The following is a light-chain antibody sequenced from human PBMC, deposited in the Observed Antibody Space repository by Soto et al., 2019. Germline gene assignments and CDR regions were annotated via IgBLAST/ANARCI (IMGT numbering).Light chain of an antibody. CDR3: LTYNRCLWT. Sequence: DIQMTQSPSSLSASVGDRVTFTCRASRDITNHLAWYQQKPGKVPKLLIYAASTLQSGVPSRFTGSGSGTDFTLPISSMQPEDVATYSCLTYNRCLWTFGQGTKVEIK. CDR2: AAS. CDR1: RDITNH. J-gene: IGKJ1*01. V-gene: IGKV1-27*01.